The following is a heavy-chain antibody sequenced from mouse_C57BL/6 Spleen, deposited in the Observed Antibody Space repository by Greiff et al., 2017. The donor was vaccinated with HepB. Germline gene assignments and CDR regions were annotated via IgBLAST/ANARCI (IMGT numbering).Heavy chain of an antibody. CDR3: VTDYGSSYGY. CDR1: GFSFNTYA. Sequence: DVKLVESGGGLVQPKGSLKLSCAASGFSFNTYAMNWVRQAPGKGLEWVARIRSKSNNYATYYADSVKDRFTISRDDSESMLYLQMNNLKTEDTAMYYCVTDYGSSYGYWGQGTTLTVSS. V-gene: IGHV10-1*01. D-gene: IGHD1-1*01. J-gene: IGHJ2*01. CDR2: IRSKSNNYAT.